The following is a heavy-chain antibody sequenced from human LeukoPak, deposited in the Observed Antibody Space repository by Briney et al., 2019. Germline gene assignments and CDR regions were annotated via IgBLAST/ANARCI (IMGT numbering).Heavy chain of an antibody. CDR2: ISWDGGST. CDR3: AKGVLGDIVVVPAAVGAFDI. J-gene: IGHJ3*02. D-gene: IGHD2-2*01. Sequence: GGPLRLSCAASGFTFDDYTMHWVRQAPGKGLEWVSLISWDGGSTYYADSVKGRFTISRDNSKNSLYLQMNSLRTEDTALYYCAKGVLGDIVVVPAAVGAFDIWGQGTMVTVSS. CDR1: GFTFDDYT. V-gene: IGHV3-43*01.